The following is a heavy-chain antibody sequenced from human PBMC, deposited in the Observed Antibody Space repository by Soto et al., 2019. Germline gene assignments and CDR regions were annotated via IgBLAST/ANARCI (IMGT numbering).Heavy chain of an antibody. CDR1: GGSIDCGAYY. Sequence: ALAPSCSVAGGSIDCGAYYWSWIRHYAGKGREWIGHIRYTGRTSYNPPRGSRATISVDTCKTHFALRRCSSAAADTAVYSCARVAATGTRWFDPWGQGTLVTVSS. V-gene: IGHV4-31*03. J-gene: IGHJ5*02. CDR2: IRYTGRT. CDR3: ARVAATGTRWFDP. D-gene: IGHD6-13*01.